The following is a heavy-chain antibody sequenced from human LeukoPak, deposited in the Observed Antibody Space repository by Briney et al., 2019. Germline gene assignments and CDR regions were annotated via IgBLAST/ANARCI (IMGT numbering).Heavy chain of an antibody. CDR2: ISYDGSNK. J-gene: IGHJ4*02. V-gene: IGHV3-30*04. CDR3: ARDPSSGGSY. D-gene: IGHD2-15*01. Sequence: GGSLRLSCAASGFTFSSYAMHWVRQAPGKGLEWVAVISYDGSNKYYADSVKGRFTISRDNSKNTLYLQMSSLRAEDTAVYYCARDPSSGGSYWGQGTLVTVSS. CDR1: GFTFSSYA.